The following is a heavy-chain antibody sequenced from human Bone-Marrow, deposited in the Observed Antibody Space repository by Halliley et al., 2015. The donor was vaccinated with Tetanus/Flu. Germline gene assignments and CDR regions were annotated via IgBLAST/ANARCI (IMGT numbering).Heavy chain of an antibody. CDR2: IYYNGNT. Sequence: GLVKPSETLSLSCTVSGGSISSSSYYWGWIRQPPGKGLEWIGSIYYNGNTFYNPSLKSRVTVSLDTSKNQFSLKLSSVTAADTAVYYCARRLGYCSSTSCNLGYWGQGTLVTVSS. CDR1: GGSISSSSYY. J-gene: IGHJ4*02. V-gene: IGHV4-39*01. CDR3: ARRLGYCSSTSCNLGY. D-gene: IGHD2-2*01.